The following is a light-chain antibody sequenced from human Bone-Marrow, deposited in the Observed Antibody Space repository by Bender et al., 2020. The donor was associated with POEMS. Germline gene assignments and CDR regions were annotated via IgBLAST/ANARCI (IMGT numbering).Light chain of an antibody. V-gene: IGLV2-14*01. J-gene: IGLJ3*02. Sequence: QSVLTQPPSVSGSPGQSITISCSGSSSDFGGHNSVSWYQQHPGKAPKLIIYEVNKRPSGISNRFSGSKSGNTASLTISGLQSEDEADYYCEAHDDGHYVQVFGGGTKLTVL. CDR3: EAHDDGHYVQV. CDR1: SSDFGGHNS. CDR2: EVN.